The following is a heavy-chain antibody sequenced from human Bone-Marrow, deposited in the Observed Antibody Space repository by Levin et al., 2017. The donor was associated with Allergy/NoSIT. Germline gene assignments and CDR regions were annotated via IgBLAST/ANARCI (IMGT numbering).Heavy chain of an antibody. D-gene: IGHD3-10*01. V-gene: IGHV4-59*01. CDR2: IYYSGST. CDR1: GGSISSYY. J-gene: IGHJ4*02. CDR3: ARVGVRGARQRYYFDY. Sequence: SQTLSLTCTVSGGSISSYYWSWIRQPPGKGLEWIGYIYYSGSTNYNPSLKSRVTISVDTSKNQFSLKLSSVTAADTAVYYCARVGVRGARQRYYFDYWGQGTLVTVSS.